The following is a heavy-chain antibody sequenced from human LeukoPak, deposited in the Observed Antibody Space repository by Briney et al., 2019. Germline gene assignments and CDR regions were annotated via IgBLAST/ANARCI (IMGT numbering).Heavy chain of an antibody. Sequence: SETLSLTCAVYGGSFRGYYWNWLRQPPGKGLEWIGEINHRGSTNYNPSLKSRVSISVDPPKNQFSLKLSSVTAADTAVYYCATGRTTYDYVWVSYRSPYYWGQGTLVTVSS. V-gene: IGHV4-34*01. D-gene: IGHD3-16*02. CDR3: ATGRTTYDYVWVSYRSPYY. CDR1: GGSFRGYY. CDR2: INHRGST. J-gene: IGHJ4*02.